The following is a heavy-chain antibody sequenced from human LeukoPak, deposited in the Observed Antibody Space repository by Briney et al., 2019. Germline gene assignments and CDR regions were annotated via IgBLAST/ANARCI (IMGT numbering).Heavy chain of an antibody. CDR3: ARHWETSSWYVDY. D-gene: IGHD6-13*01. CDR2: IYYSGST. V-gene: IGHV4-39*01. CDR1: GGSISSNNYY. Sequence: PSETLSLTCTVSGGSISSNNYYWGWIRQPPEKGLEWIGSIYYSGSTYYNPSHESRVTISVDTSKNQFSLKLTSVTAADTAVYYCARHWETSSWYVDYWGQGTLVTVSS. J-gene: IGHJ4*02.